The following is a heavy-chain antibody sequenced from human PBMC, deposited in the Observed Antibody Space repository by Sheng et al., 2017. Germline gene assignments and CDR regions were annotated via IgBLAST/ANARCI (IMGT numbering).Heavy chain of an antibody. V-gene: IGHV3-48*03. D-gene: IGHD3-9*01. CDR1: GFTFSSSE. CDR3: AREGDMNDAFDI. CDR2: ISSSGKTM. J-gene: IGHJ3*02. Sequence: EVQLVESGGGLVQPGGSLRLSCAASGFTFSSSEMNWVRQAPGKGLEWVSCISSSGKTMYYADSVEGRFTISRDNARNSLYLQMNSLRAEDTAVYYCAREGDMNDAFDIWG.